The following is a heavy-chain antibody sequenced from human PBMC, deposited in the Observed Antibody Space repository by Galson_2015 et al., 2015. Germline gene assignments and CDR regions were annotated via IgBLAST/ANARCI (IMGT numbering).Heavy chain of an antibody. V-gene: IGHV3-53*01. CDR3: ARILLEAFDI. J-gene: IGHJ3*02. Sequence: SLRLSCAASGFTVRSNYMSWVRQAPGKGLEWVSVIYTGGSTYYADSVKGRFTISRDIFKNTLYLQMNSLRAEDTAVYYCARILLEAFDIWGRGTVVIVSS. CDR2: IYTGGST. CDR1: GFTVRSNY.